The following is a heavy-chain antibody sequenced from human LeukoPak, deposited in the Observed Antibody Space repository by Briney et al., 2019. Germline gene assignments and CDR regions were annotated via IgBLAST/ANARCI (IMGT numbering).Heavy chain of an antibody. V-gene: IGHV3-48*03. J-gene: IGHJ4*02. CDR3: ARDRTGSSGWYGFDY. CDR2: ISSSGSTI. Sequence: XGSXXXSCXXSGCTFSSYEMNWVRQAPGKGLEGVSYISSSGSTIYYADSVKGRVTISRDNPKNSLYLQMNSLRAEDTAVYYCARDRTGSSGWYGFDYWGQGTLVTVSS. D-gene: IGHD6-19*01. CDR1: GCTFSSYE.